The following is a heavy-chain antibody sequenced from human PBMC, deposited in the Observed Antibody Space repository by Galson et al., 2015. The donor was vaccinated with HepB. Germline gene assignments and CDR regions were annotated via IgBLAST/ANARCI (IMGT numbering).Heavy chain of an antibody. V-gene: IGHV1-46*03. D-gene: IGHD3-10*01. J-gene: IGHJ4*02. CDR1: GYTFTGYY. Sequence: SVKVSCKASGYTFTGYYMHWVRQAPGQGLEWVGIINPIDGSTNYAQNFQGRVTMTRDTSTSTVYMELSRLRSEDTAVFYCARTLYNSGSYDYWGQGTLVTVSS. CDR2: INPIDGST. CDR3: ARTLYNSGSYDY.